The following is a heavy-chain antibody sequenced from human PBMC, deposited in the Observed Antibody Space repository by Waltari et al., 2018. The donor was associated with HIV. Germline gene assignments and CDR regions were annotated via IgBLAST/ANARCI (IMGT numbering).Heavy chain of an antibody. CDR1: GFTFSSYA. V-gene: IGHV3-30-3*01. Sequence: QVQLVESGGGVVQPGRSLRLSCAASGFTFSSYAMHWVRQAPGKGLEWVAVISYDGSNKYYADSVKGRITISRDNSKNTLYLQMNSLRAEDTAVYYCARGGEVIAYYYYYGMDVWGQGTTVTVSS. J-gene: IGHJ6*02. CDR3: ARGGEVIAYYYYYGMDV. CDR2: ISYDGSNK. D-gene: IGHD3-16*02.